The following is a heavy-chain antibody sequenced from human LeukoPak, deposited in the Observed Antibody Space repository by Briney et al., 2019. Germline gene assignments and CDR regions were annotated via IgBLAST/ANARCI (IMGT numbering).Heavy chain of an antibody. J-gene: IGHJ4*02. CDR3: ARVLGVGYGATNLAY. CDR1: GFTFSNYA. CDR2: ISYDGNSQ. V-gene: IGHV3-30-3*01. Sequence: PGGSLRLSCAVSGFTFSNYALHWARQPPGKGLEWVAVISYDGNSQYYADSVKGRFTVSRDDSQNTLFLQMNDLRPDDTAVYYCARVLGVGYGATNLAYWGQGTLVTVSS. D-gene: IGHD1-26*01.